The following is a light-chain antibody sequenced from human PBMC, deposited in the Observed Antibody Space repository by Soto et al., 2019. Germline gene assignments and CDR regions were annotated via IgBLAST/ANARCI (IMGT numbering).Light chain of an antibody. CDR1: QSVFSS. J-gene: IGKJ3*01. CDR3: HQHGASPFS. CDR2: GAA. Sequence: ETVMTQSPATLSVSPGERATLSCRASQSVFSSLAWYQHKPGQAPRLLIYGAATRATGIPARFSGSGSGTEFTLTISRLEPEDYAVYYCHQHGASPFSFGPGTKVDV. V-gene: IGKV3-15*01.